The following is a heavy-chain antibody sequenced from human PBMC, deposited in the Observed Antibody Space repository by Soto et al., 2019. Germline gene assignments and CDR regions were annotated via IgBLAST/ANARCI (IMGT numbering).Heavy chain of an antibody. CDR2: INHSGST. Sequence: SETLSLTCAVYGGSFSGYYWSWIRQPPGKGLEGIGEINHSGSTNYNPSLKSRVTISVDTSKNQFSLKLSSVTAADTAVYYWARGEDSGVLCCFDSWGQGTLVTVSS. CDR1: GGSFSGYY. D-gene: IGHD1-26*01. J-gene: IGHJ4*02. CDR3: ARGEDSGVLCCFDS. V-gene: IGHV4-34*01.